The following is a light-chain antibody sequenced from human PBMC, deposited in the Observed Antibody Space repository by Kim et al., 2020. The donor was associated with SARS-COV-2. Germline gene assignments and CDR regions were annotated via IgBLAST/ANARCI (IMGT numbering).Light chain of an antibody. CDR3: QQLNSFPLT. J-gene: IGKJ4*01. Sequence: GDRVNITCRASQAISSYFAWYQERPGKVPKLLIYDSSTLHSGVPSRFSGSGSGTEFTLTISSLQPEDFATYYCQQLNSFPLTFG. CDR1: QAISSY. V-gene: IGKV1-9*01. CDR2: DSS.